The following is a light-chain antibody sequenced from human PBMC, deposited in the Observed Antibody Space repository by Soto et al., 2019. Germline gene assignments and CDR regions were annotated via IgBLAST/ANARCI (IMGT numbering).Light chain of an antibody. CDR2: DAS. CDR1: QCIRSW. CDR3: QQYNSYS. J-gene: IGKJ1*01. Sequence: ESHRTSCPSTVAASVGDRVTIICRDSQCIRSWWGWYPQKPGKAPKLLIYDASHSQSGVPSRFSGSGSGTEFTLTITRLQPDHFATYYFQQYNSYSFGQGTKV. V-gene: IGKV1-5*02.